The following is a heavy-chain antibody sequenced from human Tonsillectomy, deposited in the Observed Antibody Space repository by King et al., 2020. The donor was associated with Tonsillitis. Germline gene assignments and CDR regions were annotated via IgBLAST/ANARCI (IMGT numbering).Heavy chain of an antibody. CDR2: IYSGGST. J-gene: IGHJ3*02. V-gene: IGHV3-53*01. Sequence: QLVQSGGGLIQPGGSLRLSCAASGFTVSSNYMSWVRQAPGKGLEWVSVIYSGGSTFYADSVKGRFSISRDNSKNTLYLQMNSLRAEDTAVYFCAGSPYYYGNADAFDIWGQGTMVTVSS. D-gene: IGHD3-10*01. CDR3: AGSPYYYGNADAFDI. CDR1: GFTVSSNY.